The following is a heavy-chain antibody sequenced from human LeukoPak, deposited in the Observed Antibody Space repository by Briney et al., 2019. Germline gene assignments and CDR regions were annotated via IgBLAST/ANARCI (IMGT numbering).Heavy chain of an antibody. Sequence: GGSLRLSCGASGFTFSNHWMHWVRQVPGKGLVWVSRINGDGSRTSYADSVKGRFTISRDNAKNTVYLQKNSLRAEDTALYYCARDRGSTEFDYWGQGTLVTVSS. V-gene: IGHV3-74*01. CDR1: GFTFSNHW. CDR3: ARDRGSTEFDY. CDR2: INGDGSRT. J-gene: IGHJ4*02. D-gene: IGHD2-2*01.